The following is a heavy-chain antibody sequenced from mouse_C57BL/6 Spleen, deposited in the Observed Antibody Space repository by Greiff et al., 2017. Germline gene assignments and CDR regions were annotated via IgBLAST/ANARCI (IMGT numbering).Heavy chain of an antibody. CDR2: IRNKANGYTT. D-gene: IGHD4-1*01. V-gene: IGHV7-3*01. CDR3: ARYMGSWDGYFDY. Sequence: EVMLVESGGGLVQPGGSLSLSCAASGFTFTDYYMSWVRQPPGKALEWLGFIRNKANGYTTEYSASVKGRFTISRDNSQRILYLQMHDLRAEDSATYYCARYMGSWDGYFDYWGQGTTLTVSS. J-gene: IGHJ2*01. CDR1: GFTFTDYY.